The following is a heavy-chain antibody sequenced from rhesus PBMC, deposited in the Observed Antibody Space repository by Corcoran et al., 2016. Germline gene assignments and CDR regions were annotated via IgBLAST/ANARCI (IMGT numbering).Heavy chain of an antibody. V-gene: IGHV3S5*01. Sequence: EVQLVESGGGLVQPGGSLRLSCAASGFTFSSYGMTWVRQAPGKDLEGVSYISMGGGSTDYAVSWKGRFTISRENSKNTLSLQMNSLRAEDTAVYYCANYDYGSSYDFDYWGQGVLVTVSS. J-gene: IGHJ4*01. D-gene: IGHD4-29*01. CDR1: GFTFSSYG. CDR2: ISMGGGST. CDR3: ANYDYGSSYDFDY.